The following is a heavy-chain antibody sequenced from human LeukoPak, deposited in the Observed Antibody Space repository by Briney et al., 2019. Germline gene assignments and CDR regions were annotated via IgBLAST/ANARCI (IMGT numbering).Heavy chain of an antibody. CDR3: ARASGIFGVVTGYYYYMDV. CDR2: INSDGSST. Sequence: GGSLRLSCAASGFTFSSYWMHWLRQAPGKGLVWVSRINSDGSSTSYADSVKGRFTISRDNARNTLYLQMNSLRAEDTAVYYCARASGIFGVVTGYYYYMDVWGKGTTVTVSS. D-gene: IGHD3-3*01. V-gene: IGHV3-74*01. J-gene: IGHJ6*03. CDR1: GFTFSSYW.